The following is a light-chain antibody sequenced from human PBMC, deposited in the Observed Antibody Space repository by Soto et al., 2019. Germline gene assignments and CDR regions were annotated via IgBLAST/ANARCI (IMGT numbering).Light chain of an antibody. J-gene: IGKJ5*01. CDR2: GAS. CDR1: QSVSSN. V-gene: IGKV3-15*01. Sequence: EIVMTQSPATLSVSPGERATLSCRASQSVSSNLAWYQQKPGQAPRLLIYGASTRATGIPARFSGSGSGTDVSLTISSLQSEDFAVYYCQQDNNWPPITFGQGTRLEIK. CDR3: QQDNNWPPIT.